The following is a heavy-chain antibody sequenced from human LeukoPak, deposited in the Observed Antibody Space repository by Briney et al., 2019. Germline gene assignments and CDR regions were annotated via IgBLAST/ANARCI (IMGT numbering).Heavy chain of an antibody. J-gene: IGHJ4*02. CDR2: ISSSGADT. CDR3: VKERPGIAVAGTY. Sequence: PGGSLRLSCAASGFTFSSYAMSWVRQAPGKGLDWVSAISSSGADTYYADSVKGRFTISRDNSKNTLYLQMNSLRAEDTAVYYCVKERPGIAVAGTYWGQGTLVTVSS. V-gene: IGHV3-23*01. CDR1: GFTFSSYA. D-gene: IGHD6-19*01.